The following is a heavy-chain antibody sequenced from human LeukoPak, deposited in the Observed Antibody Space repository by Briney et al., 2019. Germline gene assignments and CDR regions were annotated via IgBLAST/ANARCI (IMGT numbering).Heavy chain of an antibody. D-gene: IGHD6-6*01. J-gene: IGHJ4*02. CDR3: AKETSSSFDY. V-gene: IGHV3-23*01. CDR2: ISNSGGST. CDR1: GFTFSSYA. Sequence: GGSLILSCAASGFTFSSYAMNWVRQAPGKGLEWVSGISNSGGSTYYADSVKGRFTISRDNSKNTLYLQMNSLRAEDTAVYYCAKETSSSFDYWGQGTLVTVSS.